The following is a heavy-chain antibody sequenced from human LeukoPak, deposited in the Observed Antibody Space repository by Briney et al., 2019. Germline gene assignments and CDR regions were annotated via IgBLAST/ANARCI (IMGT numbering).Heavy chain of an antibody. J-gene: IGHJ5*02. CDR1: GYTFTSYG. CDR3: ARDIAGATKGGWFDT. CDR2: ISAYNGNT. Sequence: ASVKVSCKASGYTFTSYGISWVRQAPGQGLEWMGWISAYNGNTNYAQKLQGRVTMTTDTSISTAYMELSSLRSEDTALYYCARDIAGATKGGWFDTWGQGTPVTVSS. V-gene: IGHV1-18*01. D-gene: IGHD1-26*01.